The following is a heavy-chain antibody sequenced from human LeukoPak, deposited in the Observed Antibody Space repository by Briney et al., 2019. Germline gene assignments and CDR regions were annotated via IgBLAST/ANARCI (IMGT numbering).Heavy chain of an antibody. V-gene: IGHV3-66*02. J-gene: IGHJ5*02. CDR2: IYSGGST. CDR3: ARDLTYYDSSGYRP. CDR1: GFTVSSNY. Sequence: GGSPRLSCAASGFTVSSNYMSWVRQAPGKGLEWVSVIYSGGSTYYADSVKGRFTISRDNSKNTLYLQMNSLRAEDTAVYYCARDLTYYDSSGYRPWGQGTLVTVSS. D-gene: IGHD3-22*01.